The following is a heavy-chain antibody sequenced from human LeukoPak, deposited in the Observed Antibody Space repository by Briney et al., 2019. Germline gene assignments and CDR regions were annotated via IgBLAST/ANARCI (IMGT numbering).Heavy chain of an antibody. V-gene: IGHV3-48*03. CDR1: GFPFSIYE. D-gene: IGHD6-19*01. J-gene: IGHJ4*02. CDR3: ALLAVASDFDY. CDR2: IGSSGTTR. Sequence: PGGSLRLSCAVSGFPFSIYEMNWVRQAPGKGPEWVSNIGSSGTTRYYADSVKGRFSISRDNAKNSLYLQMNSLRVEDTGVYYCALLAVASDFDYWGQGALVTVSS.